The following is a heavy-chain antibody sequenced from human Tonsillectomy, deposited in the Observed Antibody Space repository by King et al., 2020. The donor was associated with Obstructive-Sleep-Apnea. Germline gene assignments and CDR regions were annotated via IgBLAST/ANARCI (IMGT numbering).Heavy chain of an antibody. CDR1: EFTFSDYS. J-gene: IGHJ4*02. D-gene: IGHD4-17*01. Sequence: VQLVESGGGLVKPGGSLRLSCAASEFTFSDYSMSWIRQAPGKGLEWLSYISCSGSTISYADSVKGRFTISRDNAQNSLYLQMNRLRAEDTAVYYCARYGDDYYFDYWGQGTLVTVSS. CDR2: ISCSGSTI. CDR3: ARYGDDYYFDY. V-gene: IGHV3-11*01.